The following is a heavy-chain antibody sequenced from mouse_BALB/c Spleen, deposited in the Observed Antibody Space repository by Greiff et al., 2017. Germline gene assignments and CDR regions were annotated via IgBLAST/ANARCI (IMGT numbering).Heavy chain of an antibody. CDR2: ISSGSSTI. Sequence: EVKLMESGGGLVQPGGSRKLSCAASGFTFSSFGMHWVRQAPEKGLEWVAYISSGSSTIYYADTVKGRFTISRDNPKNTLFLQMTSLRSEDTAMYYCARGGPYYRYDGFDYWGQGTTLTVSS. V-gene: IGHV5-17*02. CDR3: ARGGPYYRYDGFDY. J-gene: IGHJ2*01. CDR1: GFTFSSFG. D-gene: IGHD2-14*01.